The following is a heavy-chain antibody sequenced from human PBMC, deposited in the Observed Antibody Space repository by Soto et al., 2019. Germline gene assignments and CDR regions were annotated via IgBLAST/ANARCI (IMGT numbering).Heavy chain of an antibody. Sequence: QAQLVQSGAEVKKPGASVKVSCKASGYTFYSHSISWVRQAPGQGLEWMGRISADNGNTKYAQKVRGRVTMTTDTSTSTVYMELRNFRSDDTAVYYCARCIQQDYYYGMDVWGQGTTGTVSS. CDR2: ISADNGNT. CDR1: GYTFYSHS. V-gene: IGHV1-18*01. CDR3: ARCIQQDYYYGMDV. D-gene: IGHD5-18*01. J-gene: IGHJ6*02.